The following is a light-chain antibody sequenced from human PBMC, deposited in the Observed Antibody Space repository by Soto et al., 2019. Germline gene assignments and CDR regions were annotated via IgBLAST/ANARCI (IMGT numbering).Light chain of an antibody. CDR2: SNN. CDR1: SSNIGSNT. CDR3: AAWDDSLNGVV. V-gene: IGLV1-44*01. Sequence: QSVLTQPPSASGTPGQRVIISCSGSSSNIGSNTVNWYHQLPGTAPKLLIYSNNQRPSGVPDRFSGSKSGTSASLAISGLQSEDEADYYCAAWDDSLNGVVFGGGTKLTVL. J-gene: IGLJ2*01.